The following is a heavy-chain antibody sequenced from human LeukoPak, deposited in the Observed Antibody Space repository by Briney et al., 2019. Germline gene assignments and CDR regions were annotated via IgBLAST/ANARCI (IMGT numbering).Heavy chain of an antibody. Sequence: PSETLSLTCTVSGGSISSHYWSWIRQPPGKGLEWIGYIYYSGSTNYNPSLKSRVTISIDTSKNQFSLKLSSVTAADTAVYYCARGSSGYRNNWFDPWGQGTLVTVSS. J-gene: IGHJ5*02. CDR1: GGSISSHY. V-gene: IGHV4-59*11. D-gene: IGHD5-18*01. CDR2: IYYSGST. CDR3: ARGSSGYRNNWFDP.